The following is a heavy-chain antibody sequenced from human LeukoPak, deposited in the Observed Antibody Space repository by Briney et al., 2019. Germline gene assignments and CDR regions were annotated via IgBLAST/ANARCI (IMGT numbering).Heavy chain of an antibody. Sequence: ASVKVSCKASGYTFTSYDINWVRQASGQGLEWMGWMNPNSGNTGYAQKFQGRVTMTRNTSISTAYMELSSLRSEDTAVYYCARGAYYHDSSGPPAGYWRQGTLVTVSS. D-gene: IGHD3-22*01. CDR1: GYTFTSYD. CDR3: ARGAYYHDSSGPPAGY. V-gene: IGHV1-8*01. J-gene: IGHJ4*02. CDR2: MNPNSGNT.